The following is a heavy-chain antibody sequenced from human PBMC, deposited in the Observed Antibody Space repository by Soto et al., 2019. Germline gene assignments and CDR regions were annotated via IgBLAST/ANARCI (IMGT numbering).Heavy chain of an antibody. CDR3: AREEVTAIDY. J-gene: IGHJ4*02. CDR1: GFTFSHYA. CDR2: VSGRGGST. Sequence: GGSLRLSCAASGFTFSHYAMTWVRQAPGKGLEWVSSVSGRGGSTKYADSVKDRFTISRDNAKNSLYLQMNSLRAEDTAAYYCAREEVTAIDYWGQGTLVTVPS. V-gene: IGHV3-23*01. D-gene: IGHD2-21*02.